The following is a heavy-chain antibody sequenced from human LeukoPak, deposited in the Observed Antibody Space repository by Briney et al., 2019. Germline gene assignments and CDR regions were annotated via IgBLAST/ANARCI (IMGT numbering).Heavy chain of an antibody. CDR3: ARQARDIVVVTANWFDP. D-gene: IGHD2-21*02. J-gene: IGHJ5*02. Sequence: SQTLSLTCTVSGGSISSGSYYWSWIRQPAGKGLEWIGRIYSSGSTNYNPSLKSRVTISLDTSKNQFSLNLSSVTAADTAVYYCARQARDIVVVTANWFDPWGQGTLVTVSS. CDR1: GGSISSGSYY. CDR2: IYSSGST. V-gene: IGHV4-61*02.